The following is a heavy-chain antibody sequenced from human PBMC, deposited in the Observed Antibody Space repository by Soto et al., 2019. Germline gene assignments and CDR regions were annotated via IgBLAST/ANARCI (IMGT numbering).Heavy chain of an antibody. CDR3: ARARWDFWSGYYSRPNYYYMDV. CDR2: INHSGST. Sequence: SETLSLTCAVYGGSFSGYYWSWIRQPPGKGLEWIGEINHSGSTNYNPSPKSRVTISVDTSKNQFSLKLSSVTAADTAVYYCARARWDFWSGYYSRPNYYYMDVWGKGTTVTVSS. V-gene: IGHV4-34*01. D-gene: IGHD3-3*01. J-gene: IGHJ6*03. CDR1: GGSFSGYY.